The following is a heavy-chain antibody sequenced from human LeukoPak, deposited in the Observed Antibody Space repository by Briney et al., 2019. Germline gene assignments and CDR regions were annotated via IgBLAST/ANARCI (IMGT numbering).Heavy chain of an antibody. CDR2: ISYDGSNK. V-gene: IGHV3-30-3*01. Sequence: AGGSLRLSCAASGFTFSSYAMHWVRQAPGKGLEWVAVISYDGSNKYYADSVKGRFTISRDNSKNTLYPQMNSLRAEDTAVYYCARDLYGGGDIAAAGTGYWGQGTLVTVSS. D-gene: IGHD6-13*01. J-gene: IGHJ4*02. CDR1: GFTFSSYA. CDR3: ARDLYGGGDIAAAGTGY.